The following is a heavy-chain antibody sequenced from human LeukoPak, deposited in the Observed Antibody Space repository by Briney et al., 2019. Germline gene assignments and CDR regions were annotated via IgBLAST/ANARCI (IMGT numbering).Heavy chain of an antibody. CDR3: ASHGAFYLAY. V-gene: IGHV4-4*02. Sequence: SESLSPTCAVSGGSISSINWWCWVRQPPGKGVEWIGDIYHIGNSNYNPSLKSRVTISVDKSNNQFSMKLNSVTAADTAVYYCASHGAFYLAYWGQGTLVTVSS. J-gene: IGHJ4*02. D-gene: IGHD2-15*01. CDR1: GGSISSINW. CDR2: IYHIGNS.